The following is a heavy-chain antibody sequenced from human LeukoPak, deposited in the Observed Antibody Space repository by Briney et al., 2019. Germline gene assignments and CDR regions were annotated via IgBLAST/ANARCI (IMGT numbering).Heavy chain of an antibody. CDR2: IYSSGSP. D-gene: IGHD1-26*01. J-gene: IGHJ4*02. CDR1: GFTVSSHY. Sequence: GGSLRLSCAASGFTVSSHYMSWVRPAPGKGLEWGSVIYSSGSPYYPDSVKGRFTISRDNSKNTLYLQMNSLRAEDTGVYYCARAIVGTTTRIVEVWDYWGQGTLVTVPS. V-gene: IGHV3-53*01. CDR3: ARAIVGTTTRIVEVWDY.